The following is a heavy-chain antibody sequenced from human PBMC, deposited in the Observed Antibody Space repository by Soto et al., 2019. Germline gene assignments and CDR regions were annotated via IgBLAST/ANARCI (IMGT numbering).Heavy chain of an antibody. V-gene: IGHV4-61*01. CDR3: ASSVTYYDFWSGYLAKPLNFDY. J-gene: IGHJ4*02. Sequence: SETLSLTCTVSGGSVSSGSYYWSWIRQPPGKGLEWIGYIYYSGSTNYNPSLKSRVTISVDTPKNQFSLKLSSVTAADTAVYYCASSVTYYDFWSGYLAKPLNFDYWGQGTLVTVSS. D-gene: IGHD3-3*01. CDR1: GGSVSSGSYY. CDR2: IYYSGST.